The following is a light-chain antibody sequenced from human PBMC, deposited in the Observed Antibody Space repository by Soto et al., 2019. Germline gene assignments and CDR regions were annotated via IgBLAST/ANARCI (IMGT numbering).Light chain of an antibody. Sequence: SALAQPGSVSGSPGQSITLSCTGTSSDFGSYNLVSWYQQHPGKAPKLMIYEGSKRPSGVSNRFSGSKSGNTASLTISGLQAEDEADYYCCSYAGSSTFYVFGTGTKVTVL. CDR3: CSYAGSSTFYV. J-gene: IGLJ1*01. CDR1: SSDFGSYNL. V-gene: IGLV2-23*01. CDR2: EGS.